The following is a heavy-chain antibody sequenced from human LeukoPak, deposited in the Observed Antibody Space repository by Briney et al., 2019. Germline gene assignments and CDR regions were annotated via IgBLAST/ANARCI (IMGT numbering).Heavy chain of an antibody. CDR1: GGSFSGYY. CDR3: ARDVKWGYCSGGSCYNDRGSYFDY. Sequence: SETLPLTCAVYGGSFSGYYWSWIRQPPGKGLEWIGEINHSGSTNYNPSLKSRVTISVDTSKNQFSLKLSSVTAADTAVYYCARDVKWGYCSGGSCYNDRGSYFDYWGQGTLVTVSS. D-gene: IGHD2-15*01. J-gene: IGHJ4*02. CDR2: INHSGST. V-gene: IGHV4-34*01.